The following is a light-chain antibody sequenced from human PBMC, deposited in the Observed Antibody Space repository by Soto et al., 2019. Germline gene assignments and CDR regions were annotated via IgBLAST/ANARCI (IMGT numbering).Light chain of an antibody. J-gene: IGKJ1*01. CDR1: QSISSW. V-gene: IGKV1-5*01. Sequence: DIPMTQSPSTLSASVGDRVTITCRASQSISSWLAWYQQKPGKAPKLLIYDASSLQSGVPSRFSGSGSGTEFTLNISSLQPDDFATYYCQQYDSSWTFGQGTKVEIK. CDR2: DAS. CDR3: QQYDSSWT.